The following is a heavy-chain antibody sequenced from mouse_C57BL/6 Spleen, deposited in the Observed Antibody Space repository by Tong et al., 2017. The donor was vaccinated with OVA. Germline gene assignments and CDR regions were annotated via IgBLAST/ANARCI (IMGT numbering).Heavy chain of an antibody. CDR3: ARGVLWYFDV. CDR1: EYEFPSHD. V-gene: IGHV5-2*01. CDR2: INSDGGST. D-gene: IGHD2-14*01. Sequence: EVQLQESGGGLVQPGESLKLSCESNEYEFPSHDMSWVRKTPEKRLELVAAINSDGGSTYYPDTMERRFIISRDNTKKARYLQMSSLRSEDSALYYCARGVLWYFDVWGAGTTVTVSS. J-gene: IGHJ1*01.